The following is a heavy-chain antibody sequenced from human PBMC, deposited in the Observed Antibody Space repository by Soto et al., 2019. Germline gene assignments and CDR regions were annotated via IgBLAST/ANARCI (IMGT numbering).Heavy chain of an antibody. Sequence: EVQLVESGGGLVQPGGSLRLSCSASGFTFSSYAMHWVRQAPGKGLEYVSAISSNGGSTYYADSVKGRFTISRDNSKNTLYLQMSSLRAEDTAVYYCVKGGYSSSWLRSDYWGQGTLVTVSS. J-gene: IGHJ4*02. CDR2: ISSNGGST. D-gene: IGHD6-13*01. V-gene: IGHV3-64D*06. CDR1: GFTFSSYA. CDR3: VKGGYSSSWLRSDY.